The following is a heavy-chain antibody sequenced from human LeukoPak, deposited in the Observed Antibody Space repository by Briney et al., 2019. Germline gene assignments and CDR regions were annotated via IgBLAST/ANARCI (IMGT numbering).Heavy chain of an antibody. V-gene: IGHV3-73*01. Sequence: GGSLRLSCAASGFTFSGSAMHWVRQASGKGLEWVGRIRSKANSYATAYAASVKGRFTVSRDDSKNTAYLQMNSLKTEDTAVYYCTRRDAFDIWGQGTMVTVSS. J-gene: IGHJ3*02. CDR2: IRSKANSYAT. CDR1: GFTFSGSA. CDR3: TRRDAFDI.